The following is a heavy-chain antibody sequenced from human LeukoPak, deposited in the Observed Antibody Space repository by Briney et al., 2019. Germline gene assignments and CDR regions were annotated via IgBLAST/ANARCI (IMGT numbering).Heavy chain of an antibody. CDR2: ISSRSSYI. V-gene: IGHV3-21*04. D-gene: IGHD5-24*01. CDR1: GFTFSSYS. Sequence: GGSLRLSCAASGFTFSSYSMNWVRQAPGKGLEWVSSISSRSSYIYYADSVKGRFTISRDNSKNTLYLQMNSLRAEDTAVYYCAKGGDGYNYYFDYWGQETLVTVSS. CDR3: AKGGDGYNYYFDY. J-gene: IGHJ4*02.